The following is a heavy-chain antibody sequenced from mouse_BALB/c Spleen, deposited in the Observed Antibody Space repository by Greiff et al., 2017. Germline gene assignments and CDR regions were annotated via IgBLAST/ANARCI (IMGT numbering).Heavy chain of an antibody. V-gene: IGHV1S81*02. CDR1: GYTFTSYW. CDR2: INPSNGRT. Sequence: QVQLQQPGAELVKPGASVKLSCKASGYTFTSYWMHWVKQRPGQGLEWIGEINPSNGRTNYNEKFKSKATLTVDKSSSTAYMQLSSLTSEDSAVYYCATKLRWFAYWGQGTLVTVSA. D-gene: IGHD1-1*01. CDR3: ATKLRWFAY. J-gene: IGHJ3*01.